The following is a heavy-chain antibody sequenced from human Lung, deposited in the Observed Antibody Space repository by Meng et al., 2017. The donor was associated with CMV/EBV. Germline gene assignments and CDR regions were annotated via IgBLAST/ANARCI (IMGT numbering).Heavy chain of an antibody. D-gene: IGHD6-19*01. CDR1: GRSICSSNW. Sequence: LQASCTGLVQPSGTRSLTCDVSGRSICSSNWWCWVRQPPGKGLEWIGEIYRSGSTNYNPSLKSRVTISVDKSKNQFSLKLSSVTAADTAVYYCASFPPPGKQWLVTDYWGQGTLVTVSS. J-gene: IGHJ4*02. CDR3: ASFPPPGKQWLVTDY. V-gene: IGHV4-4*02. CDR2: IYRSGST.